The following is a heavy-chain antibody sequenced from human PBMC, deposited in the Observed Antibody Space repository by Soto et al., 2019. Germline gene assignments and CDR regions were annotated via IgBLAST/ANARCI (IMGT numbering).Heavy chain of an antibody. D-gene: IGHD3-10*01. Sequence: EEHLVESGGGLVQPGGSLRLSCAASGFTVSNNYMSWVRQAPGKGLEWVSIIHRGGSTSYADSVKGRFTISRDSSKNILYLQINGLTADDTAVYYCARSANTYGSPFDYWGQGALVTVSS. CDR3: ARSANTYGSPFDY. CDR1: GFTVSNNY. J-gene: IGHJ4*02. V-gene: IGHV3-66*01. CDR2: IHRGGST.